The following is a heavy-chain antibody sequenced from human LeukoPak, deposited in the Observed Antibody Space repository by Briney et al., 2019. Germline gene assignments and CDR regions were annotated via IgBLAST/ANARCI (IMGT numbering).Heavy chain of an antibody. J-gene: IGHJ6*03. CDR1: GFTFSSYA. Sequence: GRSLRLSCAASGFTFSSYAMHWVRQAPGKGLEWVALISFDGSDKYYADSVKGRFTISRDNAKNSLYLQMNSLRAEDTAVYYCARRRSQDNYYYMDVWGKGTTVTVSS. D-gene: IGHD6-25*01. CDR2: ISFDGSDK. V-gene: IGHV3-30*04. CDR3: ARRRSQDNYYYMDV.